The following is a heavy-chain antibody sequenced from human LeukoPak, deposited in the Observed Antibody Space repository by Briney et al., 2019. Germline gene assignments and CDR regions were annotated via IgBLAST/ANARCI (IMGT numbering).Heavy chain of an antibody. D-gene: IGHD3-10*01. CDR2: IVVGSGNT. J-gene: IGHJ4*02. V-gene: IGHV1-58*01. CDR3: AAPKFYGSRSSLDY. CDR1: GFTFTSSA. Sequence: TSVKVSCKASGFTFTSSAVQWVRQARGQRLEWIGWIVVGSGNTNYAQKFQERVTITRDMSTSTAYMELSSLRSEDTAVYYCAAPKFYGSRSSLDYWGQGTLVTVSS.